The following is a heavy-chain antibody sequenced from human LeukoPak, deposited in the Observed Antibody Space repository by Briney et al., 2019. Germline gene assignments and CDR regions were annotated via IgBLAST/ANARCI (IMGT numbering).Heavy chain of an antibody. Sequence: AGSLRLSCAASGFTFSSYAMHWVRQAPGKGLEWVAVISYDGSNNYTDSVKGRFTISRDNSKNTLYLQMNSLRAEDTAVYYCARTVTYYFDYWGQGTLVTVSS. J-gene: IGHJ4*02. CDR1: GFTFSSYA. CDR2: ISYDGSN. CDR3: ARTVTYYFDY. D-gene: IGHD4-17*01. V-gene: IGHV3-30*04.